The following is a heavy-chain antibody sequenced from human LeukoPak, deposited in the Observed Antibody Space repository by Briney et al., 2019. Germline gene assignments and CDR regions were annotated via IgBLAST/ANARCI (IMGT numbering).Heavy chain of an antibody. J-gene: IGHJ4*01. CDR1: GGSFSGYY. CDR2: INHSGST. D-gene: IGHD6-19*01. Sequence: PSETLSLTCAVYGGSFSGYYWSWIRQPPGKGLEWIGEINHSGSTNYNPSLKSRVTISVDTSKNQFSLKLSSVTAADTAVYYCARGRAVGGRFFDLWGHGILVSVSS. V-gene: IGHV4-34*01. CDR3: ARGRAVGGRFFDL.